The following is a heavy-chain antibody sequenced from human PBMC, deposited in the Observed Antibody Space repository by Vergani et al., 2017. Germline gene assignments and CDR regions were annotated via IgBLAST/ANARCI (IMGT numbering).Heavy chain of an antibody. CDR3: ARVFGYCSSTSCYIGYGMDV. CDR1: GFTFSSYS. D-gene: IGHD2-2*02. Sequence: EVQLVESGGGLVKPGGSLRLSCAASGFTFSSYSMNWVRQAPGKGLEWVSSISSSSSYIYYADSVKGRFTISRDNAKNSLYLQMNSLRAEDTAVYYCARVFGYCSSTSCYIGYGMDVWGQGTTVTVSS. J-gene: IGHJ6*02. V-gene: IGHV3-21*01. CDR2: ISSSSSYI.